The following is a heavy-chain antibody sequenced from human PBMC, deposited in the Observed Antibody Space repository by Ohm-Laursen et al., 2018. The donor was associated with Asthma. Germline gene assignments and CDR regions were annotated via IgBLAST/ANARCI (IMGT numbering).Heavy chain of an antibody. CDR3: AKGSGSYSA. CDR2: IWYDGSNK. Sequence: SLRLSCTASGFTFSSYGMHWVRQAPGKGLEWVAVIWYDGSNKYYADSVKGRFTISRDNSKNTLYLQMNSLRAEDTAVYYCAKGSGSYSAWGQGTLVTVSS. J-gene: IGHJ5*02. D-gene: IGHD1-26*01. V-gene: IGHV3-33*06. CDR1: GFTFSSYG.